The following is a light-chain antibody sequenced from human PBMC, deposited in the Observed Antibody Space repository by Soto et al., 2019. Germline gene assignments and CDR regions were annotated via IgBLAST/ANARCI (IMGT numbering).Light chain of an antibody. J-gene: IGKJ5*01. CDR1: QSVLYSSNNKNY. CDR2: WAS. V-gene: IGKV4-1*01. CDR3: QQYNNWPAIT. Sequence: DIVMTQSPDSLAVSLGERATINCKSSQSVLYSSNNKNYLAWYQQKPGQPPKLLIYWASTRESGVPDRFSGSGSGTDFTLTISSLQAEDVAVYYCQQYNNWPAITFGQGTRLEI.